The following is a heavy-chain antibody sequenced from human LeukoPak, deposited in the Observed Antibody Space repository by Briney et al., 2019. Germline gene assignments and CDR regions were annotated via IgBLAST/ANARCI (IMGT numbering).Heavy chain of an antibody. D-gene: IGHD1-26*01. CDR2: ISISGTTI. J-gene: IGHJ2*01. CDR1: GFTFDDYY. CDR3: ARVHIEGWFFDL. V-gene: IGHV3-11*04. Sequence: PGGSLSLSCATSGFTFDDYYMTWIRQAPGKGLEWVSYISISGTTIFYTDSVKGRFTISRDNAKNSPYLQMNSLRAEDTAVYYCARVHIEGWFFDLWGRGTLVTVSS.